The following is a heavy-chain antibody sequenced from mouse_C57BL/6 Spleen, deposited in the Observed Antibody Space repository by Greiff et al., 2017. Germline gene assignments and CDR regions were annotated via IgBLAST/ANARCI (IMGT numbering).Heavy chain of an antibody. V-gene: IGHV5-16*01. CDR2: INYDGSST. CDR1: GFTFSDYY. CDR3: ARGGTGAFDY. J-gene: IGHJ2*01. Sequence: EVMLVESEGGLVQPGSSMKLSCTASGFTFSDYYMAWVRQVPEKGLEWVANINYDGSSTYYLDSLKSRFILSRDNATNILYLQMSSLKSEDTATYYCARGGTGAFDYWGQGTTLTVSS. D-gene: IGHD4-1*01.